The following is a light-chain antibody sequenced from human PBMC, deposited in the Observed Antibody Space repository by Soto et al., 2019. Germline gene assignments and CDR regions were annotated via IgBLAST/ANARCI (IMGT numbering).Light chain of an antibody. Sequence: DIQMTQSPSSLSASVGDRVTITCRASQDISVYLAWYQQKPGKVPKLLIYSASTLQSGVPSRFSGSGSGTDFTLTISSLQPEDVATYYCQQVKTFPPTFGQGTKVEIK. CDR2: SAS. J-gene: IGKJ1*01. CDR1: QDISVY. CDR3: QQVKTFPPT. V-gene: IGKV1-27*01.